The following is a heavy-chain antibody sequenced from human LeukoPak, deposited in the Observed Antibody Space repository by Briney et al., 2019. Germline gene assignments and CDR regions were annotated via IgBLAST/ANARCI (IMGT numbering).Heavy chain of an antibody. Sequence: GGSLRLSCAASGFTFSNYWMHWVRQAPGKGLEWLAFVSYDGSKKYYSDSVKGRFTISRDNSKNTLFLQMNSLRAEDTAVYSCAKDVKFSWPFYFDYWGQGILVTVSS. D-gene: IGHD5-12*01. CDR2: VSYDGSKK. CDR3: AKDVKFSWPFYFDY. CDR1: GFTFSNYW. V-gene: IGHV3-30*18. J-gene: IGHJ4*02.